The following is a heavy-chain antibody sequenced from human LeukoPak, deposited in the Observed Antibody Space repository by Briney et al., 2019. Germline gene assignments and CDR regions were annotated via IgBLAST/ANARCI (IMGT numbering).Heavy chain of an antibody. CDR2: ISSSGSTI. D-gene: IGHD6-13*01. CDR1: GFTFSRNS. V-gene: IGHV3-48*04. CDR3: ARSLKKPGIAAAVPDY. J-gene: IGHJ4*02. Sequence: PGGSLRLSCAASGFTFSRNSMIWVRQAPGKGLEWLSSISSSGSTIYYADSVKGRFTISRDNAKNSLYLQMVSLRAEDTAVYYCARSLKKPGIAAAVPDYWGQGTLVTVSS.